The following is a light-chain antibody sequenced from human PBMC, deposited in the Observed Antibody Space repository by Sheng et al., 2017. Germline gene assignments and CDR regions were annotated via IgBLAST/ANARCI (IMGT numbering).Light chain of an antibody. V-gene: IGKV3-20*01. J-gene: IGKJ4*01. CDR3: QQLNSYPLT. CDR1: RSVSD. Sequence: IVMTQSPSTLSVSPGEGATLSCRASRSVSDLVWYQHKPGQAPRLLIYGASSRATGIPDRFSGSGSGTDFTLTISRLEPEDFATYYCQQLNSYPLTFGGGTKVEIK. CDR2: GAS.